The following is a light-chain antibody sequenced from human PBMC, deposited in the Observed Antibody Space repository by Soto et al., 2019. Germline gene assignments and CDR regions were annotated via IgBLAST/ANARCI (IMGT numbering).Light chain of an antibody. CDR3: QQRGSWPLIT. CDR1: QSLINF. J-gene: IGKJ5*01. V-gene: IGKV3-11*01. CDR2: DAS. Sequence: IVLTQSPATLSLSPGERATLSCRASQSLINFVAWYQHKPGQPPRLLIYDASTRATGIPARFSGSGSGTEFNLTISSLQSEDFAVYYCQQRGSWPLITFGQGTRLEIK.